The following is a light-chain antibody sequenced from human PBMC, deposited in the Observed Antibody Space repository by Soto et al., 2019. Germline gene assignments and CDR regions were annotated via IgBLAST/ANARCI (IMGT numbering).Light chain of an antibody. V-gene: IGKV1-5*01. CDR2: DAS. Sequence: DIQMTQSPSTLSASVGDRVTITCRASQSISSWLAWYQQKPGKAPKLLIYDASSLESGVPSRFSGSGSGTEFTRTISSLQPYDFATYYCQQYNSYSWTFGQGTKVEIK. J-gene: IGKJ1*01. CDR1: QSISSW. CDR3: QQYNSYSWT.